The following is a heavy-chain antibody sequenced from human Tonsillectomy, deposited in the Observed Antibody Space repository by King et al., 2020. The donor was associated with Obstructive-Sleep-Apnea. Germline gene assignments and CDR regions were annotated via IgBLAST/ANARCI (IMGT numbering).Heavy chain of an antibody. CDR2: INHSGST. Sequence: VQLQQWGAGLLKPSETLSLTCAVYGGSFSGYYWSWIRQPPGKGLEWIGEINHSGSTNYNPSLKGRVTISVDTSKNQFSLKLSSVTAADTAVYYCARGDYYGSGSYFFSGWFDPWGQGTLVTVSS. CDR1: GGSFSGYY. D-gene: IGHD3-10*01. CDR3: ARGDYYGSGSYFFSGWFDP. V-gene: IGHV4-34*01. J-gene: IGHJ5*02.